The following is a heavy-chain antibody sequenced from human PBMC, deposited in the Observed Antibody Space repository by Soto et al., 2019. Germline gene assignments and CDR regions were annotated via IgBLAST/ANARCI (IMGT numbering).Heavy chain of an antibody. D-gene: IGHD3-10*01. V-gene: IGHV4-59*01. J-gene: IGHJ4*02. CDR2: IYYSGTT. CDR3: ARESYYGSAATVVAY. CDR1: GGFISGYY. Sequence: SETLSLTCTVSGGFISGYYWSWIRQPPGKGLEWIGYIYYSGTTSYNPSLNSRVTMSVDTSKNQFSLKVNSVTAADTAVYYCARESYYGSAATVVAYWGQGTLVTVSS.